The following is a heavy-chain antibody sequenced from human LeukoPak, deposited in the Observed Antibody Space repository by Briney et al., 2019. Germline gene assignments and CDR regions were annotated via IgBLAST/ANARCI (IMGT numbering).Heavy chain of an antibody. CDR1: GGSISSSSYY. J-gene: IGHJ3*02. Sequence: SETLSLTCTVSGGSISSSSYYWGWIRQPPGNGLERIGSIYYSGSTYYNPSLKSRVTISVDTSKNQFSLKLSSVTAADTAVYYCARKVGGGGAFDIWGQGTMVTVSS. CDR2: IYYSGST. D-gene: IGHD3-16*01. V-gene: IGHV4-39*01. CDR3: ARKVGGGGAFDI.